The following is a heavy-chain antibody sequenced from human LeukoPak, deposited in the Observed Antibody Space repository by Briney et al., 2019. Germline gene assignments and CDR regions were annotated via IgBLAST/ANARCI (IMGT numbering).Heavy chain of an antibody. D-gene: IGHD2-15*01. CDR3: ARTTYRCSGGSCYWLRYYCYYMDV. CDR1: GFTFSSYS. Sequence: GGSLRLSCAASGFTFSSYSMNWVRQAPGKGLEWVSSISSSSSYIYYADSVKGRFTISRDNAKNSLYLQMNILRAEDTAVYYCARTTYRCSGGSCYWLRYYCYYMDVWGKGTTVTVSS. V-gene: IGHV3-21*01. J-gene: IGHJ6*03. CDR2: ISSSSSYI.